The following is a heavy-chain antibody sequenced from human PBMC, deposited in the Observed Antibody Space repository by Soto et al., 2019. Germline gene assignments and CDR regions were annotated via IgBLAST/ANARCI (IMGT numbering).Heavy chain of an antibody. CDR3: ARDKGGCSSTSCHSYGMDV. Sequence: LRLSCAASGFIFSTYAIHWVRQTPGKGLEWVAVMSYDGYNKYYTDSVKGRFTISRDNSKNTVYLQMNSLRPEDTAVYYCARDKGGCSSTSCHSYGMDVWGQGTTVTVSS. D-gene: IGHD2-2*01. V-gene: IGHV3-30-3*01. CDR1: GFIFSTYA. J-gene: IGHJ6*02. CDR2: MSYDGYNK.